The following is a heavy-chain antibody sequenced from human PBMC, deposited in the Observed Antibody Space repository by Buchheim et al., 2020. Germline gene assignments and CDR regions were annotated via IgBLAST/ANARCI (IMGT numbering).Heavy chain of an antibody. Sequence: QVQLQQWGAGLLKPSETLSLTCAVYGGSFSGYYWSWIRQPPGKGLEWIGEINHSGSTNYNPSLKSRVTISVDTSKKQFSLKLSSVTAADTAVYYCARGGYSGYDLFLGYYYGMDVWGQGTT. D-gene: IGHD5-12*01. CDR2: INHSGST. CDR3: ARGGYSGYDLFLGYYYGMDV. J-gene: IGHJ6*02. V-gene: IGHV4-34*01. CDR1: GGSFSGYY.